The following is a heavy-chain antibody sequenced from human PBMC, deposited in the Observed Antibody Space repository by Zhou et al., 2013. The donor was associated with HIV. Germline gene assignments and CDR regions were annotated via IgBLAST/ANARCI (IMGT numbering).Heavy chain of an antibody. J-gene: IGHJ5*02. CDR2: IIPIFGTA. CDR1: GGTFSSYA. Sequence: QVQLVQSGAEVKKPGSSVKVSCKASGGTFSSYAISWVRQAPGQGLEWMGGIIPIFGTANYAQKFQGRVTITTDESTSTAYMELSSLRSEDTAVYYCARSRRYCSGGSCYPGWFDPGAREPWSPSPQ. V-gene: IGHV1-69*05. D-gene: IGHD2-15*01. CDR3: ARSRRYCSGGSCYPGWFDP.